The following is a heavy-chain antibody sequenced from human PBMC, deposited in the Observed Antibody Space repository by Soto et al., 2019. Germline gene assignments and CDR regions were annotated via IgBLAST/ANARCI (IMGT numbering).Heavy chain of an antibody. D-gene: IGHD3-16*02. Sequence: GGSLRLSCAASGFTFSSYGMHWVRQAPGKGLEWVAVISYDGSNKYYADSVKGRFTISRDNSKNTLYLQMNSLRAEDTAVYYCAKGSPYDYIWGSYRYDDYWGQGTLVTVSS. CDR3: AKGSPYDYIWGSYRYDDY. CDR2: ISYDGSNK. CDR1: GFTFSSYG. J-gene: IGHJ4*02. V-gene: IGHV3-30*18.